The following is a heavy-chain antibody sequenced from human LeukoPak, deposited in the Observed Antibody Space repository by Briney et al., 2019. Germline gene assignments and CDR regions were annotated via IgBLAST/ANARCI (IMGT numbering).Heavy chain of an antibody. CDR3: AKVTSPYYYYMDV. V-gene: IGHV3-30*02. Sequence: GGSLTLSCAVSGLTFSSYGMHWVRQAPGKGLEWVAFIRYDGSNKCYADSVKGRFPISRDNSKNMLYLQMNSLRGEETAVYYCAKVTSPYYYYMDVWGKGTTVTVSS. J-gene: IGHJ6*03. CDR1: GLTFSSYG. CDR2: IRYDGSNK.